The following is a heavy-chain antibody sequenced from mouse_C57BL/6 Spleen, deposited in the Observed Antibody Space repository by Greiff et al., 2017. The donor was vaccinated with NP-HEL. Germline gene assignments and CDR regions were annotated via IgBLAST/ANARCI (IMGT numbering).Heavy chain of an antibody. J-gene: IGHJ3*01. Sequence: LQESGPELVKPGASVKISCKASGYAFSSSWMNWVKQRPGKGLEWIGRIYPGDGDTNYNGKFKGKATLTADKSSSTAYMQLSSLTSEDSAVYFCARDSTVPAYWGQGTLVTVSA. CDR1: GYAFSSSW. CDR2: IYPGDGDT. V-gene: IGHV1-82*01. CDR3: ARDSTVPAY. D-gene: IGHD1-1*01.